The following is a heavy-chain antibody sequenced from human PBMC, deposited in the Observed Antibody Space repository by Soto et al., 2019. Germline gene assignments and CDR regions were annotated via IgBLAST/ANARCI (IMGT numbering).Heavy chain of an antibody. J-gene: IGHJ5*02. CDR2: IYYSGSI. Sequence: XGTLYLTGTVSWGSISSSDDYWAWIRQPPGKGLEWLATIYYSGSIYYSPSLKSRATISVDTSKNQISLNLSSVTAADTALYYCARHRINRGSWYWVDPWGQGTLVTVPS. D-gene: IGHD6-13*01. CDR1: WGSISSSDDY. V-gene: IGHV4-39*01. CDR3: ARHRINRGSWYWVDP.